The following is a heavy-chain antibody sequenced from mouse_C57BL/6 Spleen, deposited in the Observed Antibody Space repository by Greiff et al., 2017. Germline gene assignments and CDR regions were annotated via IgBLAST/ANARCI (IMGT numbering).Heavy chain of an antibody. V-gene: IGHV1-72*01. CDR1: GYTFTSYW. D-gene: IGHD1-1*01. Sequence: VQLHQPGAELVKPGASVKLSCKASGYTFTSYWMHWVKQRPGRGLEWIGRIDPNSGGTKYNATFKGKATLTVDKPSSTAYMQLSSLTSEDSAVYYCARRGGSSYYFDYWGQGTTLTVSS. CDR2: IDPNSGGT. J-gene: IGHJ2*01. CDR3: ARRGGSSYYFDY.